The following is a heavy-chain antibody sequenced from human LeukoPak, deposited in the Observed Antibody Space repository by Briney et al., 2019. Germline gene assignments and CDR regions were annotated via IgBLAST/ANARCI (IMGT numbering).Heavy chain of an antibody. Sequence: QPGGSLRLSCAASGFTFSSYGMHWVRQAPGKGLEWVAVIWYDGSNKYYADSVKGWFTISRDNSKNTLYLQMNSLRAEDTAVYYCATHGGFVVVPAPLERYFDYWGQGTLVTVSS. CDR1: GFTFSSYG. CDR3: ATHGGFVVVPAPLERYFDY. D-gene: IGHD2-2*01. CDR2: IWYDGSNK. J-gene: IGHJ4*02. V-gene: IGHV3-33*01.